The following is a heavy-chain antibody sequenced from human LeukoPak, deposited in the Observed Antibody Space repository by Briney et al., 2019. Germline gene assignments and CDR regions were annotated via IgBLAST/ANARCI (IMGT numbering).Heavy chain of an antibody. CDR3: ARRGRYYYDSSGYYFYFDY. D-gene: IGHD3-22*01. V-gene: IGHV4-31*03. J-gene: IGHJ4*02. CDR1: GGSISSGGYY. CDR2: IYYSGST. Sequence: PSQTLSLTCTVSGGSISSGGYYWSWIRQHPGKGLEWIGYIYYSGSTYYNPSLKSRVTISVDTSKNQFSLKLSSVTAADTAVYYCARRGRYYYDSSGYYFYFDYWGQGTLVTVSS.